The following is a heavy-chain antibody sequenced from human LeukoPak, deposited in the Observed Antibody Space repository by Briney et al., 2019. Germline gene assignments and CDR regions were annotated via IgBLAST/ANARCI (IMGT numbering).Heavy chain of an antibody. D-gene: IGHD3-10*01. J-gene: IGHJ4*02. CDR1: GGSISSGGYY. V-gene: IGHV4-31*03. CDR3: AREGGSGPLDPYYFDY. Sequence: PSETLSLTCTVSGGSISSGGYYWRWIRQHPGKGLEWIGYIYYSGSTYYNPSLKSRVTISVDTSKNQFSLKLSSVTAADTAVYYCAREGGSGPLDPYYFDYWGQGTLVTVSS. CDR2: IYYSGST.